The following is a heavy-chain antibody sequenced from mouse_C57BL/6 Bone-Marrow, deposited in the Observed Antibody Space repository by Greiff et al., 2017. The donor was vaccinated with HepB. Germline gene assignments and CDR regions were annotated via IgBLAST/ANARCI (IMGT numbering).Heavy chain of an antibody. Sequence: VKLVESGAELVRPGASVTLSCKASGYTFTDYEMHWVKQTPVHGLEWIGAIDPETGGTAYNQKFKGKAILTADKSSSTAYMELRSLTSEDSAVYYCTRMNYSNYDWYFDVWGTGTTVTVSS. CDR3: TRMNYSNYDWYFDV. CDR1: GYTFTDYE. J-gene: IGHJ1*03. D-gene: IGHD2-5*01. V-gene: IGHV1-15*01. CDR2: IDPETGGT.